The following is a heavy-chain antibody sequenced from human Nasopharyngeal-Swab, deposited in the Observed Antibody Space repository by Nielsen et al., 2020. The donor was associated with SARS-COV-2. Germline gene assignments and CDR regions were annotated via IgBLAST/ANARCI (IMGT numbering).Heavy chain of an antibody. J-gene: IGHJ3*02. V-gene: IGHV3-9*01. CDR2: ISWNSGSI. CDR1: GFTVSSNY. Sequence: SLKISCAASGFTVSSNYMSWVRQAPGKGLEWVSGISWNSGSIGYADSVKGRFTISRDNAKNSLYLQMNSLRAEDTALYYCAKDHVDYSGSSQGAFDIWGQGTMVTVSS. CDR3: AKDHVDYSGSSQGAFDI. D-gene: IGHD1-26*01.